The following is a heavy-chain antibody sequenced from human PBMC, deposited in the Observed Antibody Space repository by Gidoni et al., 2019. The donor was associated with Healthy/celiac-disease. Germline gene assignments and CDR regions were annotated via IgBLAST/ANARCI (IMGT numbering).Heavy chain of an antibody. CDR2: ISSSSSYI. D-gene: IGHD2-2*01. CDR3: ARPYCSSTSCSRAVAGYLADY. J-gene: IGHJ4*02. Sequence: EVQLVESGGGLVKPGGSLRLSCAASGFTFRRYSMNWVRQAPGKGLEWVSSISSSSSYIYYADSVKGRFTISRDNAKNSLYLQMNSLRAEDTAVYYCARPYCSSTSCSRAVAGYLADYWGQGTLVTVSS. V-gene: IGHV3-21*01. CDR1: GFTFRRYS.